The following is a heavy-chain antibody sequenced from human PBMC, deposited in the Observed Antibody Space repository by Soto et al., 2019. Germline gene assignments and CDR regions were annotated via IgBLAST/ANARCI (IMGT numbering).Heavy chain of an antibody. V-gene: IGHV4-31*03. CDR2: IYYSGST. CDR3: ARSRQQLVYDY. D-gene: IGHD6-13*01. Sequence: PSETLSLTCTVSGGSISSGGYYWSWIRQHPGKGLEWIGYIYYSGSTYYNPSLKSRVTISVDTSKNQFSLKLSSVTAADTAVYYCARSRQQLVYDYWGQGTLVPVSS. CDR1: GGSISSGGYY. J-gene: IGHJ4*02.